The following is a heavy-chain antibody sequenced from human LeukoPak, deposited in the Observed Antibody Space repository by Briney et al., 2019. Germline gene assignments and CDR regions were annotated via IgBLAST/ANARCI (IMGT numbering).Heavy chain of an antibody. CDR2: ISGSGGST. D-gene: IGHD6-19*01. CDR3: AKGNTYSSGWYPPLPFDI. Sequence: GGSLRLSCAASGFTFINYAMSWVRQAPGKGLEWVSAISGSGGSTYYADSVKGRFTISRDNSKNTLYLQMNSPRAEDTAVYYCAKGNTYSSGWYPPLPFDIWGQGTMVTVSS. V-gene: IGHV3-23*01. CDR1: GFTFINYA. J-gene: IGHJ3*02.